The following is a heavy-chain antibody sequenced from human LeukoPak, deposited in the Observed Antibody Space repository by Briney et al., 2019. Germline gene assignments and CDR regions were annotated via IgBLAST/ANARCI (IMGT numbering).Heavy chain of an antibody. CDR2: INPNSGGT. Sequence: ASVKVSCKASGGTFSSYAISWVRQAPGQGLEWMGWINPNSGGTNYAQKFQGRVTMTRDTSISTAYMELSRLRSDDTAVYYCARVMYYYDSSGYYYVHNWFDPWGQGTLVTVSS. D-gene: IGHD3-22*01. J-gene: IGHJ5*02. CDR3: ARVMYYYDSSGYYYVHNWFDP. CDR1: GGTFSSYA. V-gene: IGHV1-2*02.